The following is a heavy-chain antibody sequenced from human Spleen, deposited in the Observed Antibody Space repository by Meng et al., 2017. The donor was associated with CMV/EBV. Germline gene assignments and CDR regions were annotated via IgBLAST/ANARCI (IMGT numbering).Heavy chain of an antibody. Sequence: GSLRLSCTISGGSINSYYWSWIRQPPGKGLEWIGYIYYSGSTNYNPSLKSRVTISVDTSKNQFSLKLSSVTAADTAVYYCARDIGYRYYGMDVWGQGTTVTVSS. V-gene: IGHV4-59*01. D-gene: IGHD5-18*01. CDR2: IYYSGST. CDR3: ARDIGYRYYGMDV. J-gene: IGHJ6*02. CDR1: GGSINSYY.